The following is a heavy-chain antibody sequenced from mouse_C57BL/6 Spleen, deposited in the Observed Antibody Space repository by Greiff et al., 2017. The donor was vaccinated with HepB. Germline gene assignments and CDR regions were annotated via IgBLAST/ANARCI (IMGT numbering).Heavy chain of an antibody. CDR2: IYPGSGNT. CDR1: GYTFTDYY. D-gene: IGHD2-3*01. Sequence: QVQLKESGAELVRPGASVKLSCKASGYTFTDYYINWVKQRPGQGLEWIARIYPGSGNTYYNEKFKGKATLTAEKSSSTAYMQLSSLTSEDSAVYFCAYDGYYLFAYWGQGTLVTVSA. CDR3: AYDGYYLFAY. J-gene: IGHJ3*01. V-gene: IGHV1-76*01.